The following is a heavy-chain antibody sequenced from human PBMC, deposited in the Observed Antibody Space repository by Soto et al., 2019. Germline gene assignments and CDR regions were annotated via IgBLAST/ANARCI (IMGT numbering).Heavy chain of an antibody. J-gene: IGHJ6*02. CDR1: GFTFSSYE. Sequence: LRLSCAASGFTFSSYEMNWVRQAPGKGLEWVSYISSSGSTIYYADSVKGRFTISRDNAKNSLYLQMNSLRAEDTAVYYCARSLGASTIFGVVRYYYYGMDVWGQGTTVTVSS. V-gene: IGHV3-48*03. D-gene: IGHD3-3*01. CDR3: ARSLGASTIFGVVRYYYYGMDV. CDR2: ISSSGSTI.